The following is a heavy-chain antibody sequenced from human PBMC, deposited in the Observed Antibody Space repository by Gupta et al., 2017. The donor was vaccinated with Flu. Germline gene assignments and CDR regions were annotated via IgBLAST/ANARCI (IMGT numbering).Heavy chain of an antibody. J-gene: IGHJ4*02. CDR1: T. CDR2: ISWDGSNT. Sequence: TMHWVRQAPVKGLEWVSLISWDGSNTYYADSVKGRFTISRDNSKNSLYLQMNSLRTEDTALYYCTKGRGYSYGYLDYWGQGTLVTVSS. D-gene: IGHD5-18*01. CDR3: TKGRGYSYGYLDY. V-gene: IGHV3-43*01.